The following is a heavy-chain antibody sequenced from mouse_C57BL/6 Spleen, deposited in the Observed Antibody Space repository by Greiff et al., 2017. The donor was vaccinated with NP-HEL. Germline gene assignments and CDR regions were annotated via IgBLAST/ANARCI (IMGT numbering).Heavy chain of an antibody. CDR2: IDPSYSYT. D-gene: IGHD1-1*01. Sequence: QVQLQQPGAELVKPGASVKLSCKASGYTFTSYWMQWVKQRPGQGLEWIGEIDPSYSYTIYNQKFKGKATLTVDTSSSTAYMQHSSRTSADSAVYYCATGGSSSDWYFDVWGTGTTVTVSS. V-gene: IGHV1-50*01. CDR1: GYTFTSYW. CDR3: ATGGSSSDWYFDV. J-gene: IGHJ1*03.